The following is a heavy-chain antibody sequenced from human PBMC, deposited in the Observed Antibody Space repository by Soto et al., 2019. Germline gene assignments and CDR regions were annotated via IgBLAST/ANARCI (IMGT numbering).Heavy chain of an antibody. CDR1: GDSVSSNSSA. J-gene: IGHJ6*03. D-gene: IGHD1-7*01. CDR3: AGTTSHQWYYMDV. Sequence: PSQTLSLTCVISGDSVSSNSSAWNWIRLSPSRGLEWLARTYYRSRWYNDYAVSVRSRITVNPDTSKNQFSLQLTSVTPEDTAVYYCAGTTSHQWYYMDVWGKGTTVTVS. CDR2: TYYRSRWYN. V-gene: IGHV6-1*01.